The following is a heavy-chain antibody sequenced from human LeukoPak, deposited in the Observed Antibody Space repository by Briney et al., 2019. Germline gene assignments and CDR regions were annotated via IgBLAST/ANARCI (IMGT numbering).Heavy chain of an antibody. V-gene: IGHV4-59*01. Sequence: PSETLSLTCTVSGGSISSYYWSWIRQPPGKGLEWIGYIYYSGSTNYNPSLKSRVTISVDTSKNQFSLKLSSVTAADTAVYYCARDQGPPSYYYYGMDVWGQGTTVTVSS. J-gene: IGHJ6*02. CDR1: GGSISSYY. CDR3: ARDQGPPSYYYYGMDV. CDR2: IYYSGST.